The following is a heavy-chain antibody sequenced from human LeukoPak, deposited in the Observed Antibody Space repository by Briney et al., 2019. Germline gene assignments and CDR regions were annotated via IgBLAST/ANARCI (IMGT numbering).Heavy chain of an antibody. J-gene: IGHJ3*02. D-gene: IGHD3-22*01. CDR1: GYTFTSYN. V-gene: IGHV1-8*01. CDR2: VSPHNGDT. CDR3: VRHYYDYVAFDI. Sequence: ASVKVSCKASGYTFTSYNINWFRQAPGRGFEWLGFVSPHNGDTGYTQNFQGRVTMTRDTSINTAYMELSGLRSEDTAVYYCVRHYYDYVAFDIWGQGTKVIVSS.